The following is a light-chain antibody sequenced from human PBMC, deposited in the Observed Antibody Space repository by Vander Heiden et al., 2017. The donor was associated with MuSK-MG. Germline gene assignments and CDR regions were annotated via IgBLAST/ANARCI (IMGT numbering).Light chain of an antibody. V-gene: IGLV2-8*01. CDR1: SSDVGGYNY. J-gene: IGLJ3*02. Sequence: QSALTQPPSASGSPGQSVTISCTGTSSDVGGYNYVSWYQQHPGKAPKLMISEVSNRPSGVPDRFFGSKSGNTASLTVSGLQAEEEADYYCYSYAGNNAWVFGGGTKLTVL. CDR2: EVS. CDR3: YSYAGNNAWV.